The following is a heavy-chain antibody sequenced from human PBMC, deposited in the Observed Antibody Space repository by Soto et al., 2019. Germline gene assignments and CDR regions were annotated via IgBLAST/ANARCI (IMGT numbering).Heavy chain of an antibody. V-gene: IGHV4-59*01. CDR1: GGSISSYY. CDR2: IYYSGGT. CDR3: ARANNWNDWDFDY. J-gene: IGHJ4*02. D-gene: IGHD1-20*01. Sequence: SETLSLTCTVSGGSISSYYWSWIRQPPGKGLEWIGYIYYSGGTNYNPSLKSRVTISVDTSKNQFSLKLSSVTAADTAVYYCARANNWNDWDFDYWGQGTLVTVYS.